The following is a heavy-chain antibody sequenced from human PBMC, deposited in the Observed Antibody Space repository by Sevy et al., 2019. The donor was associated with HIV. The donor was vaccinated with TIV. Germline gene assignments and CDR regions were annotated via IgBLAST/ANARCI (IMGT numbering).Heavy chain of an antibody. Sequence: GGSLRLSCAASGFTFSSYSMNWVRQAPGKGLEWVSYISSSSSTIYYADSVKGRFTIYRDNAKNSLYLQMNSLRDEDTAVYYCAREGGYCSSTSCYGPVRYYYGMDVWGQGTTVTVSS. CDR3: AREGGYCSSTSCYGPVRYYYGMDV. CDR2: ISSSSSTI. D-gene: IGHD2-2*01. J-gene: IGHJ6*02. V-gene: IGHV3-48*02. CDR1: GFTFSSYS.